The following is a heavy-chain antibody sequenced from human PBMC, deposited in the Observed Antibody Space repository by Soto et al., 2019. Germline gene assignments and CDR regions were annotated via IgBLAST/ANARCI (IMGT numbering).Heavy chain of an antibody. CDR2: INPNSGGT. J-gene: IGHJ6*02. CDR1: GYTFTSYE. Sequence: ASVKVSCKASGYTFTSYEMYWVRQAPGQGLEWMGIINPNSGGTNYAQKFQGWVTMTRDTSISTAYMELSRLRSDDTAVYYCARDRLRYFDWLLPDYGMDVWGQGTTVTVSS. CDR3: ARDRLRYFDWLLPDYGMDV. D-gene: IGHD3-9*01. V-gene: IGHV1-2*04.